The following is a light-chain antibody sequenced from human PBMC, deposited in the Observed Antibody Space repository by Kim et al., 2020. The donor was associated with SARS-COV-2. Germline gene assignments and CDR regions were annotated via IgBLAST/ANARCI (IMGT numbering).Light chain of an antibody. CDR1: SSNSGSYD. CDR3: QSYDSSLSDSWV. Sequence: QSVLTQPPSVSGAPGQRVTISCTGSSSNSGSYDVHWYQHLPGTAPKLLIYGDRNRPSGVPDRFSGSKSDTSASLAITGLQAEDEADYYCQSYDSSLSDSWVFGGGTQLTVL. CDR2: GDR. J-gene: IGLJ3*02. V-gene: IGLV1-40*01.